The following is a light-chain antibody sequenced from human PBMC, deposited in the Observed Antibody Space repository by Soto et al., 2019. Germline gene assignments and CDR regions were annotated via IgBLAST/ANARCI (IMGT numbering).Light chain of an antibody. CDR3: QHYNTHLIT. J-gene: IGKJ5*01. CDR2: KAS. V-gene: IGKV1-5*03. CDR1: QSTGRW. Sequence: DMQMTQSPSTLSASVGDRVTITCRASQSTGRWLAWYQQKPGKAPKLLIYKASTLESGVPSRFSVSGSGTEFTLSISSLQPDDFATYYCQHYNTHLITFGQGTRLEIK.